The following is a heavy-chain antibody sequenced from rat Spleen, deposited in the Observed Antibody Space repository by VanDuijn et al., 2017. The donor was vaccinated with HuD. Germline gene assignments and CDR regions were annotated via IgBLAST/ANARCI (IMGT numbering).Heavy chain of an antibody. CDR2: ISYDGGST. Sequence: EVQLVESGGGLVQPGRSLKLSCAASGFTFNNYWMTWVRQAPTKGLEWVASISYDGGSTYYRDSVKGRFTISRDNAKSSLYLQMDSLRSEDTATYYCARQEFGSFAYWGQGTLVTVSS. V-gene: IGHV5-20*01. CDR1: GFTFNNYW. J-gene: IGHJ3*01. D-gene: IGHD4-3*01. CDR3: ARQEFGSFAY.